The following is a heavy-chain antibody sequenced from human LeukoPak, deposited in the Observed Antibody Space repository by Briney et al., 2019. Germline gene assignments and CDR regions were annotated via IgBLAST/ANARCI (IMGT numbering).Heavy chain of an antibody. CDR3: ARARLPSTSWWRRGPYGMDV. CDR2: MNPNSGDT. J-gene: IGHJ6*02. CDR1: GYTFTSYD. V-gene: IGHV1-8*02. Sequence: GASVKVSCKASGYTFTSYDINWVRQATGQGLEWMGWMNPNSGDTGYAQKFQGRVTMTRNTSISTAYMELSSLRSEDTAVYYCARARLPSTSWWRRGPYGMDVWGQGTTVTVSS. D-gene: IGHD2-2*01.